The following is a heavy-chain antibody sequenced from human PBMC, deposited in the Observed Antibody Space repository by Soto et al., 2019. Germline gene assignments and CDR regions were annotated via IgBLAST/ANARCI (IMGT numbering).Heavy chain of an antibody. D-gene: IGHD3-3*01. CDR1: GFTFSSYG. Sequence: XGSLRLSCAASGFTFSSYGMHWVRHSPGKWLEWVAVISYDGSNKYYADSVKGRFTISRDNSKNTLYLQMNSLRAEDTAVYYCAKYTYYDFRSGTGVPSFEPWGQGTLVSVSS. CDR2: ISYDGSNK. V-gene: IGHV3-30*18. J-gene: IGHJ5*02. CDR3: AKYTYYDFRSGTGVPSFEP.